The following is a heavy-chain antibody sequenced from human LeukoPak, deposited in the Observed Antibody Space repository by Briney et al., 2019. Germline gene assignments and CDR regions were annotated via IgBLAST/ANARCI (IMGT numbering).Heavy chain of an antibody. Sequence: PSETLSLTCAVYGGSFSGYYWSWIRQPPGKGLEWIGEINHSGSTNYNPSLKSRVTISVDTPKNQFSLKLSSVTAADTAVYYCQTNYGDYSGAAFDYWGKGTTVTVSS. D-gene: IGHD4-17*01. CDR3: QTNYGDYSGAAFDY. V-gene: IGHV4-34*01. CDR2: INHSGST. CDR1: GGSFSGYY. J-gene: IGHJ6*04.